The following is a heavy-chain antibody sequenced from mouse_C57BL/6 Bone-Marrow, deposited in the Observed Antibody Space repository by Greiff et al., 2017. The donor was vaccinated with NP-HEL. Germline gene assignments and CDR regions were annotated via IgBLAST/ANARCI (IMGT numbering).Heavy chain of an antibody. CDR3: ARPHYYGSSGGYWYCDV. J-gene: IGHJ1*03. CDR1: GESGAGGG. D-gene: IGHD1-1*01. Sequence: QVQLKQPGAELVRPGGEVKWSGKGEGESGAGGGGGGGGGRSGQGLEWIGNIYPSDSATHYNQKFEDKATLTVDKSSSTAYMQLSSLTSEDSAVYYCARPHYYGSSGGYWYCDVWGTGTTVTVSS. V-gene: IGHV1-61*01. CDR2: IYPSDSAT.